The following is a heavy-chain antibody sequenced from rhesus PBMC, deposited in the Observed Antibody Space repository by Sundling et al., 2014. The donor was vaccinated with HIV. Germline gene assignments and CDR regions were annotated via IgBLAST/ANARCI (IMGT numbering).Heavy chain of an antibody. CDR2: IRNLANGGTV. V-gene: IGHV3-116*02. CDR1: GFAFSDYY. D-gene: IGHD5-36*02. J-gene: IGHJ4*01. CDR3: TRDLVRYSYSYLFDS. Sequence: EERLVESGGGLVQPGGSLRLSCAASGFAFSDYYMNWVRQAPGKGPEWVGFIRNLANGGTVEYAASVKGRFTISRDDSKSIVSLQMNSLKTEDTAVYYCTRDLVRYSYSYLFDSWGQGVLVTVSS.